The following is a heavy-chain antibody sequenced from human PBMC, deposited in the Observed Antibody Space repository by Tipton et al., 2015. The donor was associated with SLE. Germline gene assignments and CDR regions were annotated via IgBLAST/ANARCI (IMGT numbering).Heavy chain of an antibody. D-gene: IGHD5-18*01. CDR1: GGSIINNY. CDR2: IYYTGSA. J-gene: IGHJ3*02. CDR3: ARARGRYSYGYDAFDI. Sequence: TLSLTCNVSGGSIINNYWAWIRQPPGKGLEWIGYIYYTGSASYSPSLNSRVSMSVDTSKNQFSLKLSSVTAADTAVYYCARARGRYSYGYDAFDIWGQGTMVTVSS. V-gene: IGHV4-59*01.